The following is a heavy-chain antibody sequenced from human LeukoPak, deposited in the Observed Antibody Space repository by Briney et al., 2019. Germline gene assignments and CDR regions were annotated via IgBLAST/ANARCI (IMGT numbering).Heavy chain of an antibody. CDR2: IIPIFGTA. J-gene: IGHJ4*02. CDR1: GGTFSSYA. D-gene: IGHD2-15*01. V-gene: IGHV1-69*13. CDR3: ATAVAATEGSCFDY. Sequence: SVKVSCKASGGTFSSYAISWVRQAPGQGLEWMGGIIPIFGTANYAQKFQGRVTITADESTSTAYMELSSLRSEDTAVYYCATAVAATEGSCFDYWGQGTLVTVSS.